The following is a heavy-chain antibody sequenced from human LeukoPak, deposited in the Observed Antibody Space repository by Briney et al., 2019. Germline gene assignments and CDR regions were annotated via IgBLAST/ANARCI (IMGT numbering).Heavy chain of an antibody. CDR1: GDSISSYY. D-gene: IGHD2-15*01. V-gene: IGHV4-4*09. CDR2: IYASGST. CDR3: ARGGSALFDS. Sequence: SETLSLTCAVSGDSISSYYWSWIRQPPGKGLEWLAYIYASGSTDYNPSLKSRVTISVDTSKNQISLKLSSVTAADTAVHYCARGGSALFDSWGQGTLVTVSS. J-gene: IGHJ4*02.